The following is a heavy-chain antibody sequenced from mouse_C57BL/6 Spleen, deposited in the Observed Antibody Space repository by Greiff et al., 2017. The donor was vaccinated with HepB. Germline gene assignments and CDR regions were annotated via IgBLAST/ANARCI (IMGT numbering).Heavy chain of an antibody. CDR3: ASSDYGSSYAMDY. J-gene: IGHJ4*01. CDR2: IHPNSGST. Sequence: VQLQQPGAELVKPGASVKLSCKASGYTFTSYWMHWVKQRPGQGLEWIGMIHPNSGSTNYNEKFKSKATLTVDKSSSTAYMQLSSLTSEDSAVYYCASSDYGSSYAMDYWGQGTSVTVSS. V-gene: IGHV1-64*01. D-gene: IGHD1-1*01. CDR1: GYTFTSYW.